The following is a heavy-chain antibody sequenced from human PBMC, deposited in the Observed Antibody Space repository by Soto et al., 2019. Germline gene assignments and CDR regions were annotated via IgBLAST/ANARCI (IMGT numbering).Heavy chain of an antibody. CDR1: GYSFTNYW. CDR3: ARQGYCSSTACYTVDY. D-gene: IGHD2-2*02. V-gene: IGHV5-51*01. CDR2: IYPGDSNT. J-gene: IGHJ4*02. Sequence: GESLKISCKGSGYSFTNYWIGWVRQMPGKGLEWMGIIYPGDSNTRYSPSFQGQVTISADKSISTAYLQWSSLKASGTAMYYCARQGYCSSTACYTVDYWGQGTLVTVSS.